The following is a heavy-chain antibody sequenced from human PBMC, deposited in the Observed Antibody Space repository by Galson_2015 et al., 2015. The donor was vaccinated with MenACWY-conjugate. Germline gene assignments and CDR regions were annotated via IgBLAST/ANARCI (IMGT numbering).Heavy chain of an antibody. V-gene: IGHV5-51*01. J-gene: IGHJ5*02. CDR1: GYSFTSYW. Sequence: GAEVKNPGESLKISCKGSGYSFTSYWIGWVRQMPGKGLEWMGIIYPGDSDTRYSPSFQGQVTISADKSISTAYLQWSSLKASDTAMYYCARHGPYVRNPIGWFDPWGQGTLVTVSS. D-gene: IGHD3-16*01. CDR3: ARHGPYVRNPIGWFDP. CDR2: IYPGDSDT.